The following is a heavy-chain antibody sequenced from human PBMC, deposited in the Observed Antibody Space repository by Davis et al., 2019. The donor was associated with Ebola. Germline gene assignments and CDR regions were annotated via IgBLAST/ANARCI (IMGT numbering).Heavy chain of an antibody. Sequence: KFQGRVTITADESTTTAYMELSSLRSEDTAVYYCARDITGTASGMDVWGKGTTVTVSS. J-gene: IGHJ6*04. CDR3: ARDITGTASGMDV. V-gene: IGHV1-69*01. D-gene: IGHD1-20*01.